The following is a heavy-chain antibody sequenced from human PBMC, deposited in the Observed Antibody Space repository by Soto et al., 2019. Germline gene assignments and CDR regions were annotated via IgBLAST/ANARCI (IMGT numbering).Heavy chain of an antibody. V-gene: IGHV1-69*06. D-gene: IGHD3-22*01. J-gene: IGHJ4*02. CDR3: ARSYYYDCSGYYYFDY. CDR2: IIPIFGTA. CDR1: GGTFSSYA. Sequence: SVKVSCKASGGTFSSYAISWVRQAPGQGLEWMGGIIPIFGTANYAQKFQGRVTITADKSTSTAYMELSSLRSEDTAVYYCARSYYYDCSGYYYFDYWGQGTLVTVSS.